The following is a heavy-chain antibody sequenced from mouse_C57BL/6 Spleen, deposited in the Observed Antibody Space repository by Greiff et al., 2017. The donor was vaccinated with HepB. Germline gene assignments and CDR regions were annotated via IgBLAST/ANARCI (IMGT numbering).Heavy chain of an antibody. CDR1: GYTLTDYN. CDR2: INPNNGGT. D-gene: IGHD2-10*02. V-gene: IGHV1-22*01. CDR3: ASGPSNLFDY. J-gene: IGHJ2*01. Sequence: EVQLQQSGPELVKPGDSVKMSCKASGYTLTDYNMHWVKQSHGKSLEWIGYINPNNGGTSYNQKFKGKDTLTVNKSSSTAYMELRSLTSEDSAVYYCASGPSNLFDYWGQGTTLTVSS.